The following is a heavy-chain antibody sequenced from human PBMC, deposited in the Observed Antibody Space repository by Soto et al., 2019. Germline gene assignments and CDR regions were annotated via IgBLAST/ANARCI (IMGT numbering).Heavy chain of an antibody. Sequence: GPGLVKPXQTLXLTCTVSGGSXSXGXYYWSWIRQPPGKGLEWIGYILYSGTTNYNPSLESRLTISVDTSKNQFSLKLTSVTAADTAVYYCARNGALDYWGRGTLVTVSS. D-gene: IGHD2-8*01. CDR1: GGSXSXGXYY. V-gene: IGHV4-30-4*01. J-gene: IGHJ4*02. CDR2: ILYSGTT. CDR3: ARNGALDY.